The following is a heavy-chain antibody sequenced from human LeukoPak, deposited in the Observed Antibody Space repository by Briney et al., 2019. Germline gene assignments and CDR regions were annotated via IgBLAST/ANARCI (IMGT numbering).Heavy chain of an antibody. CDR1: GFTVSNNY. V-gene: IGHV3-23*01. CDR3: AKDLEQWLVPLFDY. CDR2: ISGSGGST. D-gene: IGHD6-19*01. Sequence: GGSLRLSCAASGFTVSNNYMTWVRQAPGKGLEWVSAISGSGGSTYYADSVKGRFTISRDNSKNTLYLQMNSLRAEDTAVYYCAKDLEQWLVPLFDYWGQGTLVTVSS. J-gene: IGHJ4*02.